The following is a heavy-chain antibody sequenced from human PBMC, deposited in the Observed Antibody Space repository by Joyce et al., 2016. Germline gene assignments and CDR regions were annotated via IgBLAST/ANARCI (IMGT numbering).Heavy chain of an antibody. V-gene: IGHV5-51*01. CDR1: GFSFNGYW. J-gene: IGHJ4*02. D-gene: IGHD2-21*01. Sequence: EVQLVQSGAEVQKPGESLKISCKSSGFSFNGYWIAGVRQMPGKGLEWMGNIYPGDSRTRYSPSFQGHVTISADKSINTAYLHWSSLKASDTAIYYCARVISHSHFDTWGQGTLVTVSS. CDR2: IYPGDSRT. CDR3: ARVISHSHFDT.